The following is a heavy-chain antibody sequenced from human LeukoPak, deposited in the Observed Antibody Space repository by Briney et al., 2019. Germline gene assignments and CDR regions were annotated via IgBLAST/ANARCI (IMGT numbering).Heavy chain of an antibody. Sequence: PSETLSLTCTVSGGSLISYYWSWIRQPAGKGLDGMGRIYTSGSTNYNPSLKRRGTMSVATSKHQFCLKLSSVTAADTAVYYCARDRRGWFDPWGQGTLVTVSS. CDR1: GGSLISYY. CDR3: ARDRRGWFDP. J-gene: IGHJ5*02. V-gene: IGHV4-4*07. CDR2: IYTSGST.